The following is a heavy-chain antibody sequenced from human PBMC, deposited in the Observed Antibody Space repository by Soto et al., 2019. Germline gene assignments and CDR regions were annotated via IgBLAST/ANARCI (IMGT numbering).Heavy chain of an antibody. CDR1: GYTFTSYA. D-gene: IGHD2-15*01. CDR3: ARGPGGPDGPGDY. Sequence: QVQLVQSGAEVKKPGASVKVSCKASGYTFTSYAMHWVRQAPGQRLEWMGWINAGNGNTKYSQKFQGRVTITRDTAASTAYMELSSLRTEDTAVYYCARGPGGPDGPGDYWGQGTLVTVAS. CDR2: INAGNGNT. V-gene: IGHV1-3*01. J-gene: IGHJ4*02.